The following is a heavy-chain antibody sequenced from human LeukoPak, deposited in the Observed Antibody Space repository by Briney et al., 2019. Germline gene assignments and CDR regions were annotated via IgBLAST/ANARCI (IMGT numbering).Heavy chain of an antibody. CDR2: ISYDGSNK. J-gene: IGHJ4*02. CDR3: ARGGGGGYNRFDY. CDR1: GFTFSSYA. D-gene: IGHD5-24*01. V-gene: IGHV3-30-3*01. Sequence: PGGSLRLSCAASGFTFSSYAMHWVRKAPGKGLEWVAVISYDGSNKYYADSVKSRFTISRDNSKNTLYLQMNSLRAEDTAVYYCARGGGGGYNRFDYWGQGTLVTVSS.